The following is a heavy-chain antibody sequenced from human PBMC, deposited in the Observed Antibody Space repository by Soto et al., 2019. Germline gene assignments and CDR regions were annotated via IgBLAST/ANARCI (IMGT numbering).Heavy chain of an antibody. CDR1: GFTFSNAW. CDR3: SLWFGGSRY. D-gene: IGHD3-10*01. V-gene: IGHV3-15*07. Sequence: QLVESGGGLVKPGGSLRLSCAATGFTFSNAWMNWVRQAPGKGLEWVGRIKSEVDGGTTDYAAPVKGRFTISRDDSKKTLYLQMNSLKTEDTAVYYCSLWFGGSRYWGQGTLVTVSS. CDR2: IKSEVDGGTT. J-gene: IGHJ4*02.